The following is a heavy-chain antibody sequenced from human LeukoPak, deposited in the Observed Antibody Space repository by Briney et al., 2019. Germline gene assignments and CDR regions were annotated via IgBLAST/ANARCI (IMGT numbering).Heavy chain of an antibody. CDR2: IYHSGST. Sequence: SETLSLTCTVSGYSISSGYYWGWIRQPPGKGLEWIGSIYHSGSTYYNPSLKSRVTISVDTSKNQFSLKLTSMTAADTAVYYCARGRIGYCGSTSCPGTFDIWGQGTMVTVSS. CDR3: ARGRIGYCGSTSCPGTFDI. V-gene: IGHV4-38-2*02. CDR1: GYSISSGYY. J-gene: IGHJ3*02. D-gene: IGHD2-2*03.